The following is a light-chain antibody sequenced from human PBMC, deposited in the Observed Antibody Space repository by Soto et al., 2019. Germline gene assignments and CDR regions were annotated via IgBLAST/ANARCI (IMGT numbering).Light chain of an antibody. CDR1: SSDVAAYNY. CDR3: SSYTGSNTLVV. CDR2: EVS. Sequence: QSVLTQPASVSGSPGQSITISCTETSSDVAAYNYVSWYQHHPGKAPKLMIYEVSKRPSGVSNRFSGSKSGNAASLTISGLQPEDEAHYYCSSYTGSNTLVVFGGGTKLTVL. J-gene: IGLJ2*01. V-gene: IGLV2-14*01.